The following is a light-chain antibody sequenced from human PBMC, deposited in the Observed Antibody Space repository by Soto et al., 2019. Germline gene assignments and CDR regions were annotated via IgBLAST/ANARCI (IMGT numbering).Light chain of an antibody. CDR1: QSVSNY. CDR2: DAS. V-gene: IGKV3-15*01. Sequence: EIVMAQSPATLSPSPGERATLSCMASQSVSNYLAWYQQKPGQAPRLLIYDASNRATGIPARFSGSGSGTEFTLTISSLQSEDFAVYFCQQYNNWPPVTFGPGTKVDI. J-gene: IGKJ3*01. CDR3: QQYNNWPPVT.